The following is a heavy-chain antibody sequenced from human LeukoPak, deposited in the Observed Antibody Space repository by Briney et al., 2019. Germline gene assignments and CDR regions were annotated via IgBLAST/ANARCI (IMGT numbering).Heavy chain of an antibody. CDR3: ARVEYGYKYYFDY. CDR2: INPNSGGT. Sequence: GASVKVSCKASGYTFTGYYMRWVRQAPGQGLEWMGWINPNSGGTNYAQKFQGRVTMTRDTSISTAYMELSRLRSDDTAVYYCARVEYGYKYYFDYWGQGTLVTVSS. D-gene: IGHD5-24*01. CDR1: GYTFTGYY. J-gene: IGHJ4*02. V-gene: IGHV1-2*02.